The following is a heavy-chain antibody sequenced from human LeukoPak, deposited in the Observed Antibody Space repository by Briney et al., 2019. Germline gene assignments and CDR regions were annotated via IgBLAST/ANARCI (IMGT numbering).Heavy chain of an antibody. CDR3: AKVLLWFGELPTLFDY. D-gene: IGHD3-10*01. Sequence: GGSLRLSCAASGFTFSSYATHWVRQAPGKGLEWVAVISYDGSNKYYADSVKGRFTISRDNSKNTLYLQMNSLRAEDTAVYYCAKVLLWFGELPTLFDYWGQGTLVTVSS. V-gene: IGHV3-30*04. CDR2: ISYDGSNK. J-gene: IGHJ4*02. CDR1: GFTFSSYA.